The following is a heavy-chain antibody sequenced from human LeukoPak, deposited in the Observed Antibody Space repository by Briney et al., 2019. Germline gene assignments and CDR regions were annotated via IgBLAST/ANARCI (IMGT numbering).Heavy chain of an antibody. J-gene: IGHJ6*02. V-gene: IGHV3-21*04. CDR2: ISSSSSYI. Sequence: GGSLRLSCAASGFTFSSYSMNWVRQAPGKGLEWVSSISSSSSYIYYADSVKGRFTISRDNAKNSLYLQMNSLRAEDTALYHCARRGFWSTYGMDVWGQGTTVTVSS. CDR3: ARRGFWSTYGMDV. CDR1: GFTFSSYS. D-gene: IGHD3-3*01.